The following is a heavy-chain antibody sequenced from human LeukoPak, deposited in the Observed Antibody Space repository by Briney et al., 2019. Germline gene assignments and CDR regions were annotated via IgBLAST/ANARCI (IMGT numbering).Heavy chain of an antibody. CDR1: GFTVSSNY. V-gene: IGHV3-66*01. D-gene: IGHD6-19*01. J-gene: IGHJ4*02. CDR3: ARERGIAVAGYYFDY. CDR2: IYSGGST. Sequence: GGSLRLSCAASGFTVSSNYMSWVRQAPGKGLEWVSVIYSGGSTYYADSVKGRFTISRDNSKNTLYLQMNSLRAEDTAVYYCARERGIAVAGYYFDYWGQGTLVTVSS.